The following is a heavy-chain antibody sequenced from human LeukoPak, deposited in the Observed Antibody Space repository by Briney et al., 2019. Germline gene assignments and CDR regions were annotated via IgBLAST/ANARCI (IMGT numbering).Heavy chain of an antibody. V-gene: IGHV4-31*03. CDR3: ARGSPLYYGDYVYYFDY. J-gene: IGHJ4*02. CDR1: GVSISSGGYY. Sequence: SETLSLTCTVSGVSISSGGYYWSWLRQHPGKGLEWIGYIYYSGSTYYNPSLKSRVTISVDTSKNQFSLKLSSVTAADTAVYYCARGSPLYYGDYVYYFDYWGQGTLVTVSS. D-gene: IGHD4-17*01. CDR2: IYYSGST.